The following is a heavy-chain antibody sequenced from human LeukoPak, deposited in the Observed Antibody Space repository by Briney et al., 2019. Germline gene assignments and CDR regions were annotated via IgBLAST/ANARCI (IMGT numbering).Heavy chain of an antibody. V-gene: IGHV1-18*01. Sequence: ASVKVSCKASGYTFTSYGISWVRQAPGQGLEWMGWISAYNGNTNYAQKLQGRVTMTTDTSTSTAYMELRSLRSDDTAVYYCARSSPPAYFDWFTGGYYMDVWGKGTTVTVSS. D-gene: IGHD3-9*01. CDR3: ARSSPPAYFDWFTGGYYMDV. J-gene: IGHJ6*03. CDR2: ISAYNGNT. CDR1: GYTFTSYG.